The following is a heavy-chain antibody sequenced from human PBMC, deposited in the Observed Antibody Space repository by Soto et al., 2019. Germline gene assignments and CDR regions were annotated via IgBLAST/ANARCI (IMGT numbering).Heavy chain of an antibody. CDR2: IYWADDE. D-gene: IGHD2-2*01. Sequence: QITLKESGPTLVKPTQTLTLTCTFSGFSLSTTAEGVGWIRQPPGKALEWLALIYWADDERYSPSLKSRLTITKDTSKNQVVLTMTNVDPVDTATYYGAHASCSSADCYPNPYLDYWGQGILVTVSS. CDR1: GFSLSTTAEG. V-gene: IGHV2-5*02. CDR3: AHASCSSADCYPNPYLDY. J-gene: IGHJ4*02.